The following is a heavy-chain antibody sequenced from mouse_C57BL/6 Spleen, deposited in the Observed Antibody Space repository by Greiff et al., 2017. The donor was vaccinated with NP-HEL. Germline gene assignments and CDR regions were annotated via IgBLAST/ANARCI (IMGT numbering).Heavy chain of an antibody. CDR3: ARFDYDGAMDY. CDR2: INPYNGDT. J-gene: IGHJ4*01. D-gene: IGHD2-4*01. Sequence: EVKLVESGPELVKPGDSVKISCKASGYSFTGYFMNWVMQSHGKSLEWIGRINPYNGDTFYNQKFKGKATLTVDKSSSTAHMELRSLTSEDSAVYYCARFDYDGAMDYWGQGTSVTVSS. V-gene: IGHV1-20*01. CDR1: GYSFTGYF.